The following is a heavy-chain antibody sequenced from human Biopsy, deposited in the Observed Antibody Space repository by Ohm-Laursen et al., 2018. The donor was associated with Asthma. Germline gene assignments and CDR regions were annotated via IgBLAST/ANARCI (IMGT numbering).Heavy chain of an antibody. J-gene: IGHJ4*02. Sequence: LTLTCAASGFDLRDYTMNWVRQAPGKGLEWVASISSLSRYIYHATSLRGRFTISRDNAKRSLYLQMDSLRGDDTAVYYCSRDFTIGSGSPFHFWGRGTLVTVSS. CDR3: SRDFTIGSGSPFHF. D-gene: IGHD3-10*01. V-gene: IGHV3-21*01. CDR2: ISSLSRYI. CDR1: GFDLRDYT.